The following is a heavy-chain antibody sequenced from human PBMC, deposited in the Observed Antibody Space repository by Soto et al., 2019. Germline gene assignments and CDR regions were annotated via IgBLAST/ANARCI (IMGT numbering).Heavy chain of an antibody. CDR2: ISHLEST. J-gene: IGHJ4*02. Sequence: SETLCLTCTVSGASISYGGFSWSWILHSPGKGLEWIGYISHLESTYFHPSFKSRLTMSIERTRNQFSLKLSSVTAADMAVYYCATRRGYESCDYWGQGVLVTVSS. D-gene: IGHD5-12*01. CDR3: ATRRGYESCDY. CDR1: GASISYGGFS. V-gene: IGHV4-30-2*06.